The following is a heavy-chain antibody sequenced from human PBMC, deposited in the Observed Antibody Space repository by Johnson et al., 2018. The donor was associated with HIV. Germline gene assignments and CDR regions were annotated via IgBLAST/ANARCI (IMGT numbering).Heavy chain of an antibody. J-gene: IGHJ3*02. CDR3: ARPRTGSDAFDI. D-gene: IGHD7-27*01. CDR1: GFTFSSYA. Sequence: QVQLVESGGGVVQPGRSLRLSCAASGFTFSSYAMHWVRQAPGKGLEWVAVIRYDGSNKYYADSVKGRFTISRDNSKNTLYLQMNSLRAEDTAVYYCARPRTGSDAFDIWGQGTMVTVAS. CDR2: IRYDGSNK. V-gene: IGHV3-30-3*01.